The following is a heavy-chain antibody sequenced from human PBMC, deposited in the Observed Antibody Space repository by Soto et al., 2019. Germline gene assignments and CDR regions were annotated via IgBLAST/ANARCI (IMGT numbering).Heavy chain of an antibody. J-gene: IGHJ6*02. CDR3: ARGDGGSYYWPGREPDYYYYGMDV. D-gene: IGHD1-26*01. Sequence: ASVKVSCKASGYTFTSYGISWVRQAPGQGLEWMGWISAYNGHTIYAQKLQGRVTLATDTSTTTAYMELRSLRSDDTAVYYCARGDGGSYYWPGREPDYYYYGMDVWGQGTTVTVSS. CDR1: GYTFTSYG. CDR2: ISAYNGHT. V-gene: IGHV1-18*01.